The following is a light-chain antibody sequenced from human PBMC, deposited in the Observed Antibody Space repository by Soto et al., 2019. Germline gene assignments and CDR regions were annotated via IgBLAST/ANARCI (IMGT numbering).Light chain of an antibody. Sequence: DSLMTQSPASLAVSLGERATINCKSSQSVLYSSNNKNYLAWYQQKPGQPPKLLIYWASTRESGVPDRFSGSGSGTDFTLTISSLQAEDVAVYYCQQYYSTPITFGQRTRLEIK. CDR3: QQYYSTPIT. CDR2: WAS. CDR1: QSVLYSSNNKNY. J-gene: IGKJ5*01. V-gene: IGKV4-1*01.